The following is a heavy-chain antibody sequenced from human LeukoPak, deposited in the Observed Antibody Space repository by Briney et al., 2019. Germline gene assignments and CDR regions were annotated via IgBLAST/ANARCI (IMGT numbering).Heavy chain of an antibody. Sequence: GGSLRLSCAASGFTFSRYAMHWVRQAPGKGLEWVANIKQDGSEKYYVDSVKGRFTISRDNAKNSLYLQMNSLRAEDTAVYYCAREGPRDIVVVPAAMGYWGQGTLVTVSS. CDR3: AREGPRDIVVVPAAMGY. D-gene: IGHD2-2*01. CDR2: IKQDGSEK. V-gene: IGHV3-7*01. CDR1: GFTFSRYA. J-gene: IGHJ4*02.